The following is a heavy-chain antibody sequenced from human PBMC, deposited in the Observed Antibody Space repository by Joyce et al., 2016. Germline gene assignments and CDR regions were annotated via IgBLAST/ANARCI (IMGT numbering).Heavy chain of an antibody. CDR3: ARSTLPGYCSSTSCYMRYYFDY. Sequence: EVQLVQSGAEVKKPGESLKISCKGSGYSFTSNWIGWGRQRPGKGLEWMVILYPGDSDTRYSPSFQGQVTISADKSISTADLQWSSLKASDTAMYYCARSTLPGYCSSTSCYMRYYFDYWGQGTLVTVSS. CDR1: GYSFTSNW. J-gene: IGHJ4*02. D-gene: IGHD2-2*02. V-gene: IGHV5-51*01. CDR2: LYPGDSDT.